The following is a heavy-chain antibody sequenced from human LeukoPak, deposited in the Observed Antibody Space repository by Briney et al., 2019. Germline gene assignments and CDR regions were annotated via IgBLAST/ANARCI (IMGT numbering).Heavy chain of an antibody. Sequence: PGGSLRLSCAASEFSVGSNYMTWVRQAPGKGLEWVSLIYSGGSTYYADSVKGGFTISRDNSKNTLYLQMNSLRAEDTAVYYCARGPSGYRNTGGQGTLVTVSS. CDR3: ARGPSGYRNT. V-gene: IGHV3-66*01. CDR1: EFSVGSNY. D-gene: IGHD5-12*01. J-gene: IGHJ4*02. CDR2: IYSGGST.